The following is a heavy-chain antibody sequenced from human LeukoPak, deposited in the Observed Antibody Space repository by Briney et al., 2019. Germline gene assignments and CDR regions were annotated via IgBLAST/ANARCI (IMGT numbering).Heavy chain of an antibody. CDR2: IYYSGST. CDR1: GGSISSGGYY. D-gene: IGHD6-19*01. Sequence: PSETLSLTCTVSGGSISSGGYYWSWIRQHPGKGLEWIGYIYYSGSTYYNPSLKSRVTISVDTSKNQFSLKLSSVTAADTAVYYCARDPYSSGFYYFDYWGQGTLVTVSS. V-gene: IGHV4-31*03. CDR3: ARDPYSSGFYYFDY. J-gene: IGHJ4*02.